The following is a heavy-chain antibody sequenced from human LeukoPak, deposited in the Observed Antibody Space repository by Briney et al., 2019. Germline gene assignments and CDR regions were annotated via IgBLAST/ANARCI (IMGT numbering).Heavy chain of an antibody. D-gene: IGHD6-13*01. J-gene: IGHJ5*02. CDR3: AKVPYSSSWYWFDP. CDR1: GSTFSSYA. Sequence: GGFRRPSCGASGSTFSSYAMSWVRQAPGNGLDWVSATRGIGGTTNYADFVKGRFTISRDNSKDTLFLQMNSLRVEDTAVYYCAKVPYSSSWYWFDPWGQGTLVTVSS. V-gene: IGHV3-23*01. CDR2: TRGIGGTT.